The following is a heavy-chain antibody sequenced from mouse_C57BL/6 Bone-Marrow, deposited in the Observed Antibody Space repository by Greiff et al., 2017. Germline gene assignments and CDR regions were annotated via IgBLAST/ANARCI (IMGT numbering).Heavy chain of an antibody. CDR2: IYPRSGNT. V-gene: IGHV1-81*01. D-gene: IGHD2-13*01. J-gene: IGHJ3*01. CDR3: ARGDPVTNPTSY. CDR1: GYTFTSYG. Sequence: QVQLKESGAELARPGASVKLSCKASGYTFTSYGISWVKQRTGQGLEWIGEIYPRSGNTYYNEKFKGKATLTADKSSSTAYMELRSLTSEDSAVYFCARGDPVTNPTSYWGQGTLVTVSA.